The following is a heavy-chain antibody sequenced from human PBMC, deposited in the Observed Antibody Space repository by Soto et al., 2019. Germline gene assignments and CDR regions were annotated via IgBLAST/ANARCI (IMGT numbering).Heavy chain of an antibody. D-gene: IGHD3-22*01. CDR2: ISSSGSTI. CDR1: GFTFSSYE. J-gene: IGHJ4*02. Sequence: EVQLVESGGGLVQPGGSLRLSCAASGFTFSSYEMNWVRQAPGKGLEWVSYISSSGSTIYYADSVKGRFTISRDNAKNSLYRQMKSLRAADTAVYYCARAHYYDSSGYYPFDYWGQGTLVTVSS. CDR3: ARAHYYDSSGYYPFDY. V-gene: IGHV3-48*03.